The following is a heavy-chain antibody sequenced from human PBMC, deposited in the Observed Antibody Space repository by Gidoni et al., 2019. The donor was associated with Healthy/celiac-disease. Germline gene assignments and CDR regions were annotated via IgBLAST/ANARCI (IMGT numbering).Heavy chain of an antibody. CDR2: FDPEDGET. J-gene: IGHJ4*02. Sequence: QVQLVQSGAEVTKPGASVKVSCKVSGYTLTELSMHWVRQAPGKGLEWMGGFDPEDGETSYAQKFEGRVTMTEDTSTDTAYMELSSLRSEDTAVYYGAIQPPLWRGYFDYWGQGTLVTVSS. CDR3: AIQPPLWRGYFDY. D-gene: IGHD3-10*01. CDR1: GYTLTELS. V-gene: IGHV1-24*01.